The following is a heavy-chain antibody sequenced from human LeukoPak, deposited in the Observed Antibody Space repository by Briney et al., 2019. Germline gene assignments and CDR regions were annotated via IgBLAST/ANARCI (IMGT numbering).Heavy chain of an antibody. CDR2: INPNSGGT. CDR1: GYTFTGYY. J-gene: IGHJ4*02. CDR3: ARDLADFWSGYYPDY. Sequence: ASVKVSCKASGYTFTGYYIHWVRQAPGQGLEWMGWINPNSGGTNYAQKFQGRVTMTRDTSISTAYMELSSLTSDDTAVYYCARDLADFWSGYYPDYWGQGTLVTVSS. D-gene: IGHD3-3*01. V-gene: IGHV1-2*02.